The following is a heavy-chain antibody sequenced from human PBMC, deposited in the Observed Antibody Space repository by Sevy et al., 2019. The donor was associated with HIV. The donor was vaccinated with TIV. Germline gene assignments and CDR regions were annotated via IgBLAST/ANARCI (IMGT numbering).Heavy chain of an antibody. CDR3: ARTPLLSIPGTTDVYFDI. CDR2: IIPIFGTT. CDR1: GGTFSNYA. V-gene: IGHV1-69*13. J-gene: IGHJ4*02. Sequence: ASVKVSCKASGGTFSNYALSWVRQAPGQALEWMGGIIPIFGTTNFAQTFQGRVTITADESRSTAYMELSSLKPADTAVYYCARTPLLSIPGTTDVYFDIWGQGTLVTVSS. D-gene: IGHD4-4*01.